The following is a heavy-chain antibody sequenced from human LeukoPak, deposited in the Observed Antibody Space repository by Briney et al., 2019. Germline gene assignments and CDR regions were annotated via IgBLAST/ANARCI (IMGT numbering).Heavy chain of an antibody. D-gene: IGHD5-18*01. CDR3: ARLYSYGNLFDY. CDR1: GFTFSSYS. J-gene: IGHJ4*02. CDR2: ISSSSSYI. Sequence: PGGSLRLSCVASGFTFSSYSMNWVRQAPGKGLEWVSSISSSSSYIYYVDSVKGRFTISRDNAKNPLYLQMNSLRAEDTAVYYCARLYSYGNLFDYWGQGTLVTVSS. V-gene: IGHV3-21*01.